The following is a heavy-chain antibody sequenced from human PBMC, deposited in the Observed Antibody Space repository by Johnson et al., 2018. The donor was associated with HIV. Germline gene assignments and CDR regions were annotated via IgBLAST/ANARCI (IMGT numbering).Heavy chain of an antibody. D-gene: IGHD1-20*01. CDR1: GFVFSDSH. Sequence: QVQLVESGGDLVKPGGSLRLSCVASGFVFSDSHMSWIRQAPGKGLEWISYVRSGGSSIYYADSVRGRFTISRDNAKKSLFLQLSRLRAGDTGVYYCARGGTYNWSPDRIGNAFDIWGQGTTVTVSS. CDR2: VRSGGSSI. J-gene: IGHJ3*02. V-gene: IGHV3-11*04. CDR3: ARGGTYNWSPDRIGNAFDI.